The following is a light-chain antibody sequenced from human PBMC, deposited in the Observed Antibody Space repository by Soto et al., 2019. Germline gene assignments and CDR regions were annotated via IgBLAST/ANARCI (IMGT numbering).Light chain of an antibody. CDR2: RNN. CDR3: AAWDDSLSGYV. V-gene: IGLV1-47*01. CDR1: SSNIGSNY. J-gene: IGLJ1*01. Sequence: QPVLTQRPAGSGTPGQRVTISCSKSSSNIGSNYVYWYQQLPGTAPKLLIYRNNQRPSGVPDRFSGSKSGTSASLAISGLRSEDEADYYCAAWDDSLSGYVFGTGTKVTVL.